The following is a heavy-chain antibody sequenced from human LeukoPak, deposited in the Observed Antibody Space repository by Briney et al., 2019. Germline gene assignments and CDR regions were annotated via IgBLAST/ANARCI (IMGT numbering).Heavy chain of an antibody. CDR3: ARAPFDSSGYYSDC. J-gene: IGHJ4*02. Sequence: PSETLSLTCTVSGGSISSYYWSWIRQPPGKGLEWIGYIYYSGSTNYNPSLKSRVTISVDTSKNQFSLKLSSVTAADTAVYYCARAPFDSSGYYSDCWGQGTLVTVSS. CDR2: IYYSGST. CDR1: GGSISSYY. D-gene: IGHD3-22*01. V-gene: IGHV4-59*01.